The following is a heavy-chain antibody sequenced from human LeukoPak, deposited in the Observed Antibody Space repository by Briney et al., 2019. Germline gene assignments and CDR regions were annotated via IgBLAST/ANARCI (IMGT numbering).Heavy chain of an antibody. D-gene: IGHD1-1*01. CDR2: ISGGGDPT. V-gene: IGHV3-23*01. CDR1: GFTFSSYA. CDR3: VKGWNLSDH. J-gene: IGHJ4*02. Sequence: GGSLRLSCAASGFTFSSYAMSWVRQAPGKGLEWVSTISGGGDPTHYADSVKGRFTISRDNSKNTLYLQINSLRAEDTGVYYCVKGWNLSDHWGQGTLVAVSS.